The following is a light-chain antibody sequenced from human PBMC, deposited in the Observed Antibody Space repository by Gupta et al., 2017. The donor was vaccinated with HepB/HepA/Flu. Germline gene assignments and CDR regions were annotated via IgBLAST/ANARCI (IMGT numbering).Light chain of an antibody. CDR2: RNN. Sequence: QSVLTQPVSTSGTPGQRVTIICSGSSSNIGKNYVFWYQQLPGTAPKLLIYRNNQRPSGVSDRFSGSKSDTSASLAISGLRSDDEAHYYCAAWDDSLSGWVFGGGTKLSVL. J-gene: IGLJ3*02. CDR3: AAWDDSLSGWV. CDR1: SSNIGKNY. V-gene: IGLV1-47*01.